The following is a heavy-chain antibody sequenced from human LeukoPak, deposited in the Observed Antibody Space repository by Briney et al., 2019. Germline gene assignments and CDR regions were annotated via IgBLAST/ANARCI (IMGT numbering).Heavy chain of an antibody. D-gene: IGHD1-7*01. CDR1: GGSISSSSYY. CDR3: AREELELHQNWFDP. J-gene: IGHJ5*02. V-gene: IGHV4-39*02. Sequence: PSETLSLTCTVSGGSISSSSYYWGWIRQPPGKGLEWIGSIYYSGSTYYNPSLKSRVTISVDTSKNQFSLKLSSVTAADTAVYYCAREELELHQNWFDPWGQGTLVTVSS. CDR2: IYYSGST.